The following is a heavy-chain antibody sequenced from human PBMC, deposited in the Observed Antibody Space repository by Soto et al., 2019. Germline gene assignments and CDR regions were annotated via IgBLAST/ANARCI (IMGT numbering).Heavy chain of an antibody. V-gene: IGHV3-30-3*01. CDR3: ASLITGTSNDFDY. CDR2: ISYDGSNK. J-gene: IGHJ4*02. D-gene: IGHD2-2*01. CDR1: GFTFSSYA. Sequence: GGSLRLSCAASGFTFSSYAMHWVRQAPGKGLEWVAVISYDGSNKYYADSVKGRFTISRDNSKNTLYLQMNSLRAEDTAVYYCASLITGTSNDFDYWGQGTLVTVSS.